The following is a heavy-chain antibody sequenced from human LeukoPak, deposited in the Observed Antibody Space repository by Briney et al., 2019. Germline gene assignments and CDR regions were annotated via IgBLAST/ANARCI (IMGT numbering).Heavy chain of an antibody. CDR1: GGSISSYY. D-gene: IGHD2-15*01. J-gene: IGHJ5*02. CDR2: IYTSGST. CDR3: ARFVVVIAARYNWFDP. V-gene: IGHV4-4*09. Sequence: SETLSLTCTVSGGSISSYYWSWIRQPPGKGLEWIGYIYTSGSTNYNPSLKSRVTISVDTSKNQFSLKLSSVTAADTAVYYCARFVVVIAARYNWFDPWGQGTLVTVSS.